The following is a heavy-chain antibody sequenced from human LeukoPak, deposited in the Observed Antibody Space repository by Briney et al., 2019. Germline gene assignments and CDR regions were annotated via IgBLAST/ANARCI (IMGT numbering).Heavy chain of an antibody. J-gene: IGHJ4*02. D-gene: IGHD2-15*01. Sequence: SETLSLTCAVSGGSFGGYYWSWIRQSPGKGLEWIGEISHSGSTTYNPSLKSRVTMSVDTSKNQFSLKLSSVTAADTAVYYCAREGEVGAAFDYWGQGTLDTVS. V-gene: IGHV4-34*01. CDR3: AREGEVGAAFDY. CDR1: GGSFGGYY. CDR2: ISHSGST.